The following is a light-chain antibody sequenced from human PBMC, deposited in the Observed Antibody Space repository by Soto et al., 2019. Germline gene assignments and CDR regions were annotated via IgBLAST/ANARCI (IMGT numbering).Light chain of an antibody. J-gene: IGKJ4*01. CDR1: QTVFFNSNNKNY. V-gene: IGKV4-1*01. CDR2: WAS. Sequence: DIVMTQSPDSLAVSLGERATINCKSSQTVFFNSNNKNYVVWYQQKPGQPPKLLISWASIRESGVPDRFSGSGSGTDFTHTITSLQAEDVAVYYCQQYFHSPPTFGGGTRVEI. CDR3: QQYFHSPPT.